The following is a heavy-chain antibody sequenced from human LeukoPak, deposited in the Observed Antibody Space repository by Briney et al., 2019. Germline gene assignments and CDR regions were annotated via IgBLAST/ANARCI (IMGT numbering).Heavy chain of an antibody. CDR3: ASTEYQLLGATNWFDP. Sequence: GGSLRLSCAASGFTFSSYSMNWVRQAPGKGLEWVSYISSSSSTIYYADSVKGRFTISRDNAKNSLYLQMNSLRAEDTAVYYCASTEYQLLGATNWFDPWGQGTLVTVSS. CDR1: GFTFSSYS. D-gene: IGHD2-2*01. V-gene: IGHV3-48*01. CDR2: ISSSSSTI. J-gene: IGHJ5*02.